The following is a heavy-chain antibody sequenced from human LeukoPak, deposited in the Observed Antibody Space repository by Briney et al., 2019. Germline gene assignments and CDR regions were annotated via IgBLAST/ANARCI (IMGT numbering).Heavy chain of an antibody. J-gene: IGHJ6*02. D-gene: IGHD6-6*01. V-gene: IGHV3-30*18. CDR1: GFTFSSYG. CDR3: AKGIGYSSSLGYYYYYGMDV. Sequence: PGGSLRLSCAASGFTFSSYGMHWVRQAPGKGLEWVAVISYDGSNKYYADSVKGRFTISRDNSKNTLYLQMNSLRAEDTAAYYCAKGIGYSSSLGYYYYYGMDVWGQGTTVTVSS. CDR2: ISYDGSNK.